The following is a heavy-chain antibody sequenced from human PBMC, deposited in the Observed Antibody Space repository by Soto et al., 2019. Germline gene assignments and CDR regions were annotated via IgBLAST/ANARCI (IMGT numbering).Heavy chain of an antibody. CDR2: IIPIFGTA. J-gene: IGHJ5*02. Sequence: LVTVSFTACGHTFSRYAISWVRQAPGQGLEWMGGIIPIFGTANYAQKFQGRVTITADESTSTAYMELSSLRSEDTAVYYCAREKDWFDPWGQGTLVTVS. CDR1: GHTFSRYA. V-gene: IGHV1-69*13. CDR3: AREKDWFDP.